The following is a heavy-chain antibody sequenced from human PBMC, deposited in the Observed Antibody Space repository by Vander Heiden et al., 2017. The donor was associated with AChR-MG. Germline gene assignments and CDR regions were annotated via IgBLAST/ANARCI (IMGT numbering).Heavy chain of an antibody. CDR3: VKDMAYGSGRGGMDV. Sequence: EVQLVESGGGVVQPGGSLRLSCAASGFTFDDYPMHWVRQAPGKGLEWVSLISWEGGTTYYADSVKGRFTISRDNNKNSLFLQINSLRTEDTALYYCVKDMAYGSGRGGMDVWGQGTTVTVS. CDR1: GFTFDDYP. D-gene: IGHD3-10*01. CDR2: ISWEGGTT. V-gene: IGHV3-43*01. J-gene: IGHJ6*02.